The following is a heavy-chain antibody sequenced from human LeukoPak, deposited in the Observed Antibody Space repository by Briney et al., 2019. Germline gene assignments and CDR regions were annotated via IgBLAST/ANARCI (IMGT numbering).Heavy chain of an antibody. Sequence: PSETLSLTCTVSGYSISSGYYWGWIRQPPGKGLEWTGSIDHSGSTYYNPSLKSRITISVDTSKNQFSLKLSSVTAADTAVYYCARGDILTGYHGDYYYYYMDVWGKGTTVTISS. CDR2: IDHSGST. CDR1: GYSISSGYY. CDR3: ARGDILTGYHGDYYYYYMDV. D-gene: IGHD3-9*01. J-gene: IGHJ6*03. V-gene: IGHV4-38-2*02.